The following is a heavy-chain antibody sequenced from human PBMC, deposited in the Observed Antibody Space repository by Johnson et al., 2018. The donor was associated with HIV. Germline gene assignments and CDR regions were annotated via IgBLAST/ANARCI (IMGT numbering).Heavy chain of an antibody. V-gene: IGHV3-30-3*01. CDR3: ARAYYTFWSGYDAFDI. J-gene: IGHJ3*02. Sequence: QVQLMESGGGVVQPGRSLRLSCAASGFTFSRYAMHWVRQAPGKGLEWVAIIYYDGTNKYYADSVKGRFTISRDNSKNTLSLQMISLRAEDTAVYYCARAYYTFWSGYDAFDIWGQGTMVTVSS. CDR1: GFTFSRYA. D-gene: IGHD3-3*01. CDR2: IYYDGTNK.